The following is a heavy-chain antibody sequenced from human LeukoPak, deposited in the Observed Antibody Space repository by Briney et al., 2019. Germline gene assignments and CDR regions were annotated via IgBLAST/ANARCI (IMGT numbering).Heavy chain of an antibody. CDR1: GYSISSGYY. V-gene: IGHV4-38-2*02. J-gene: IGHJ4*02. CDR3: ARDSLVLLWFGEPPYYFDY. D-gene: IGHD3-10*01. Sequence: SETLSLTRTVSGYSISSGYYWGWIRQPPGKGLEWIGSIYHSGSTYYNPSLKSRVTISVDTSKNQFSLKLSSVTAADTAVYYCARDSLVLLWFGEPPYYFDYWGQGTLVTVSS. CDR2: IYHSGST.